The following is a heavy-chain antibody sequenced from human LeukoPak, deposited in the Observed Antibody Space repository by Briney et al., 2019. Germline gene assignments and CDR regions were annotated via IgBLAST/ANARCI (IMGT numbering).Heavy chain of an antibody. CDR1: GGSISSSNW. J-gene: IGHJ4*02. V-gene: IGHV4-4*02. D-gene: IGHD3-3*01. CDR2: IYHSGST. Sequence: PSGTLSLTCAVSGGSISSSNWWSWVRQPPGKGLEWIGEIYHSGSTNYNPSLKSRVTISVDTSKNQFSLKLSSVTAADTAVYYCAGGFFGVVRSSYWGQGTLVTVSS. CDR3: AGGFFGVVRSSY.